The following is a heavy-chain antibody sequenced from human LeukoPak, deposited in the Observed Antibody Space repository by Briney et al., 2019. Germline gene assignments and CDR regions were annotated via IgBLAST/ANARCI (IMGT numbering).Heavy chain of an antibody. J-gene: IGHJ4*02. V-gene: IGHV3-30-3*01. CDR1: GFTFSSYA. Sequence: PGGSLRLSCAASGFTFSSYAMHWVRQAPGKGLEWVAVISYDGSNKYYADSVKGRFTISRDNSKNTLYLQMNSLRAEDTAVYYCARGVNTLFDYWGQGTLVTVSS. CDR2: ISYDGSNK. D-gene: IGHD5-18*01. CDR3: ARGVNTLFDY.